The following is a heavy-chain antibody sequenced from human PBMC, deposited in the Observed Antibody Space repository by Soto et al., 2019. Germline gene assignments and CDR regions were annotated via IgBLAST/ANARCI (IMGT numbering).Heavy chain of an antibody. V-gene: IGHV3-15*01. CDR1: GFTFSNAW. CDR2: IKSKTDGGTT. CDR3: TTPEAGLDX. D-gene: IGHD6-13*01. J-gene: IGHJ5*02. Sequence: TWGSLRLSFAASGFTFSNAWMSWVRQAPGKGLEWVVRIKSKTDGGTTDYAAPVKGRFTISRSDSKNTLYLQMNRLKTEDTAVYYCTTPEAGLDXWGQGTVVTV.